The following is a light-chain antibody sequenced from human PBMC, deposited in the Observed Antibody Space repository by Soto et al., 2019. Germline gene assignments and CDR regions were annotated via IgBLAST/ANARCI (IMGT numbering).Light chain of an antibody. J-gene: IGLJ1*01. CDR3: GSYTTSSTVV. CDR1: SSDVGGYNY. Sequence: QSVLTQPASVSGSPGQSITISCTGTSSDVGGYNYVSWYQQHPGKAPKLMIYEVSNRPSGVSYRFSGSKSGNTASLTISGRQAEDDAEYYCGSYTTSSTVVFGTGTKLTVL. V-gene: IGLV2-14*01. CDR2: EVS.